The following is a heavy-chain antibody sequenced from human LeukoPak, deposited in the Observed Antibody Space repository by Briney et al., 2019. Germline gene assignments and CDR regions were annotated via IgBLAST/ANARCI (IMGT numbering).Heavy chain of an antibody. V-gene: IGHV1-46*01. J-gene: IGHJ6*03. CDR3: ATPLPLLSRTYYYYYMDV. CDR1: GYTFTSYY. D-gene: IGHD2-2*01. CDR2: INPSGGST. Sequence: ASVKVSCKASGYTFTSYYMHWVRQAPGQGLEWMGIINPSGGSTSYAQKFQGRVTMTRDTSTSTVYMELSSLRSEDTAVYYCATPLPLLSRTYYYYYMDVWGNGTTVTVSS.